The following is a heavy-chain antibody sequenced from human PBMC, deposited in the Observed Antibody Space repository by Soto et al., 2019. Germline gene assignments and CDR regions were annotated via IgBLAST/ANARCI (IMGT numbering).Heavy chain of an antibody. Sequence: GGSLRLSCAASGFRFDDYALHWVRQAPGKGLEWVSGVSWSSGSIGYAASVKGRFTISRDNDGNSLFLQMNGLRSDDTALYYCARTTVTTGFYYGMDLWGQGTMVTVSS. D-gene: IGHD4-17*01. CDR1: GFRFDDYA. J-gene: IGHJ6*02. CDR2: VSWSSGSI. CDR3: ARTTVTTGFYYGMDL. V-gene: IGHV3-9*01.